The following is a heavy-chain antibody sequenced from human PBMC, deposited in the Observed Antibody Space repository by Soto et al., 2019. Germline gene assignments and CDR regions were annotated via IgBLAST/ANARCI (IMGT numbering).Heavy chain of an antibody. CDR3: VKNSGWFKT. J-gene: IGHJ5*02. CDR1: GFTFGTTD. CDR2: IDGSGGIT. V-gene: IGHV3-23*01. D-gene: IGHD3-10*01. Sequence: QLLQSGGGLVQPGGSLTLSCAASGFTFGTTDMSWVRQAPGGGLEWVSTIDGSGGITYYADSVKGRFTISRDNSRNTVYLQMNSLRGDDTALYYCVKNSGWFKTWGQGALVTVSS.